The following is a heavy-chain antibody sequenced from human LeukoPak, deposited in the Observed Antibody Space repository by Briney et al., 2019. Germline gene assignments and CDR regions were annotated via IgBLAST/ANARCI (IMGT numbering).Heavy chain of an antibody. CDR3: ARNWNHSVGYYYMDV. V-gene: IGHV4-4*07. D-gene: IGHD1-14*01. Sequence: SETLSLTCIVSGGSISSYYWSWIRQPAGKGLEWIGRIYTSGSTNYNPSLKSRVTMSVDTFKNQFSLKLSSVTAADTAVYYCARNWNHSVGYYYMDVWGKGTTVTVSS. J-gene: IGHJ6*03. CDR2: IYTSGST. CDR1: GGSISSYY.